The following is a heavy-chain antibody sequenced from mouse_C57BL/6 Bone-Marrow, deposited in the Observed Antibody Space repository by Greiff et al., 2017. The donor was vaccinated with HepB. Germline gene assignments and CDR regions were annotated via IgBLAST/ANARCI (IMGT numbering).Heavy chain of an antibody. Sequence: EVQGVESGPSLVRPSQTLSLTCTVTGFSINSDCYWIWIRQFPGNKLEYIGYTFYSGITYYNPSLESRTYITRDTSKNQFSLKLSSVTTEDTATYYCAGGYYYAMDYWGQGTSVTVSS. D-gene: IGHD1-1*02. CDR3: AGGYYYAMDY. CDR2: TFYSGIT. J-gene: IGHJ4*01. CDR1: GFSINSDCY. V-gene: IGHV3-3*01.